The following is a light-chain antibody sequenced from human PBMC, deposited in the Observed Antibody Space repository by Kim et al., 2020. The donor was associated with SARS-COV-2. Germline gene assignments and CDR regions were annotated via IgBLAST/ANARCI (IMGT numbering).Light chain of an antibody. J-gene: IGLJ2*01. CDR2: EVS. V-gene: IGLV2-18*02. Sequence: QSVPLSCTGTSSDVGSYTRVSWYQQPPGTAPKLMIYEVSNRPSGVPDRFSGSKSGNTASLTISGLQAEDEADYYCSSYTSSSTFVVFGGGTQLTVL. CDR3: SSYTSSSTFVV. CDR1: SSDVGSYTR.